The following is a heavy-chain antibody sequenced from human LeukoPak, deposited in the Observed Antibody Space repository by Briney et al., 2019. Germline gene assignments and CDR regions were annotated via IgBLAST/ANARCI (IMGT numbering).Heavy chain of an antibody. D-gene: IGHD6-19*01. Sequence: GGSLRLSCAASGFTFSSYGMHWVRQAPGKGLEWVAVISYDGSNKYYADSVKGRFTISRDNSKNTLYLHMNSLRAEDTAVYYCAKDGQWLAYYFDYWGQGTLVTVSS. V-gene: IGHV3-30*18. CDR1: GFTFSSYG. CDR2: ISYDGSNK. J-gene: IGHJ4*02. CDR3: AKDGQWLAYYFDY.